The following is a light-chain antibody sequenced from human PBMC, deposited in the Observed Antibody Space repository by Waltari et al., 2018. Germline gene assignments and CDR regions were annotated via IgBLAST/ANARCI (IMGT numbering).Light chain of an antibody. V-gene: IGLV3-1*01. Sequence: SFALTQPPSVSVSPGQTASIPCSGDNLEDKYTYWYQQRPGQSPVLVIYDDDKRPSGIPERFSGSNSGNTATLTIRGTQAVDEGDYYCQAWDGTSLVFGTGTKVTVL. CDR3: QAWDGTSLV. J-gene: IGLJ1*01. CDR1: NLEDKY. CDR2: DDD.